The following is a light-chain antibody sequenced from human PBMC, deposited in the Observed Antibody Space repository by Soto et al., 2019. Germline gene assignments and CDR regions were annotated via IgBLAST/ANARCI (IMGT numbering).Light chain of an antibody. CDR3: QQHGSSPWT. CDR1: QSVNNNY. Sequence: EIVLTQSPGTLSLSPGERATLSCRASQSVNNNYLAWFQQKPGQAPRLLIHTASIRATAIPDRFSGSASGTDFTLTISRLEPEDFAVYNCQQHGSSPWTFGQGTKVEIK. V-gene: IGKV3-20*01. J-gene: IGKJ1*01. CDR2: TAS.